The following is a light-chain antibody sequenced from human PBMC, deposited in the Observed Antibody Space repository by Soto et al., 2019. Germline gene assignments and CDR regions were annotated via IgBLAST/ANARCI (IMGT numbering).Light chain of an antibody. CDR2: EVV. V-gene: IGLV2-8*01. J-gene: IGLJ2*01. CDR1: KNDIGVYDF. CDR3: QSYDPTLRTSL. Sequence: SVLTQPPSASGSPGQSVTISCTGTKNDIGVYDFVSWYQHHPGKAPRLIIYEVVQRPSGVPDRFSGSKSGTSASLAIAGLQADDEADYYCQSYDPTLRTSLFGAGTQLAVL.